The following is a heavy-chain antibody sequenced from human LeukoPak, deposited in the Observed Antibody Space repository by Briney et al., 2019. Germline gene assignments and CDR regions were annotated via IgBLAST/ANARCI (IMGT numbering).Heavy chain of an antibody. J-gene: IGHJ4*02. CDR2: INSDGSST. CDR3: AREGIYGETRDYSGSYYKSYFDY. Sequence: GGSLRLSCAASGFTFSSYWMHWVRQAPGKGLVWVSRINSDGSSTSYADSVKGRFTISRDNAKNTLYLQMNSLRAEDTAVYYCAREGIYGETRDYSGSYYKSYFDYWGQGTLVTVSS. V-gene: IGHV3-74*01. CDR1: GFTFSSYW. D-gene: IGHD1-26*01.